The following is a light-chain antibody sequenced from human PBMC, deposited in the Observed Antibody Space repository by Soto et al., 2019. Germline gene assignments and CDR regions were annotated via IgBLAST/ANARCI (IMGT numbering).Light chain of an antibody. Sequence: EVVLTQSPGTLDLSRGERATLSCRASQSVSSSYLAWYQHRPGQAPRLLIFGASSRATGIPDRFSGTGSGADFTLTISRLEPKDFAVYYCQQYGNSPWTFGQGTKV. CDR1: QSVSSSY. V-gene: IGKV3-20*01. CDR3: QQYGNSPWT. J-gene: IGKJ1*01. CDR2: GAS.